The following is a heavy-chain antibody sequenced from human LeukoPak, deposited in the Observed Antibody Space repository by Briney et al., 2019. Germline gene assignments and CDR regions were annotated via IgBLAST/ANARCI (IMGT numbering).Heavy chain of an antibody. D-gene: IGHD2-2*01. Sequence: GGSLRLSCAASGFTFSSYAMHWVRQAPGKGLEWVAVISYDGSNKYYADSVKGRFTISRDNSKNTLYLQMNSLRADDTAVYYCAREGGYCSSTSCYGPFDYWGQGTLVPVSS. CDR2: ISYDGSNK. V-gene: IGHV3-30*01. CDR1: GFTFSSYA. J-gene: IGHJ4*02. CDR3: AREGGYCSSTSCYGPFDY.